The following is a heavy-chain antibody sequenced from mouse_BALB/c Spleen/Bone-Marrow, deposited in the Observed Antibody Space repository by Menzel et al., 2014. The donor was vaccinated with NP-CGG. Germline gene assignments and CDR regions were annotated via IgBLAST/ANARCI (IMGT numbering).Heavy chain of an antibody. CDR1: GYTFTNYW. D-gene: IGHD2-1*01. CDR3: AGEERATRNYYAMDY. Sequence: QAQLQQSGAELVRPGTSVKMSCKAAGYTFTNYWLGWVKQRPGHGLEWIGAIYPGGVYTNYNEKFKAKPTLTADTSPPTVYMQRSGLTSGDCAIYYCAGEERATRNYYAMDYWALGTSPTVPS. J-gene: IGHJ4*01. V-gene: IGHV1-63*02. CDR2: IYPGGVYT.